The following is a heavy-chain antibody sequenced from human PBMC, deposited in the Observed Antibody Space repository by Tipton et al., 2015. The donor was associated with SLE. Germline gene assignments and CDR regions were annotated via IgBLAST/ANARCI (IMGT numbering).Heavy chain of an antibody. J-gene: IGHJ4*02. CDR3: AREEADCGGDCFLE. D-gene: IGHD2-21*01. CDR2: IKQDGIEK. V-gene: IGHV3-7*01. CDR1: GFTFSNYW. Sequence: SLRLSCVASGFTFSNYWMTGVRQAPGKGLEWVANIKQDGIEKYYIDSVRGRFTISRDNTKNSLYLQMNSLRAEDTAVYYCAREEADCGGDCFLEWGQGTLVTVSS.